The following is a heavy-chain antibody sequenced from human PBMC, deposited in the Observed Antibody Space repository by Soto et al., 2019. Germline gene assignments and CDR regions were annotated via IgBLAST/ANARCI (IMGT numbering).Heavy chain of an antibody. D-gene: IGHD3-10*01. V-gene: IGHV4-34*01. CDR2: INHSGRT. J-gene: IGHJ5*02. Sequence: QVQLQQWGAGLLKPSETLSLTCAVYGGSFSGYYWSWIRQPPGKGLEWIGEINHSGRTNYNPSLKSRVTISVDTSKNQFSLKLSSVTAADTAVYYCARGVGSVSAWWFDPWGQGTLVTVSS. CDR1: GGSFSGYY. CDR3: ARGVGSVSAWWFDP.